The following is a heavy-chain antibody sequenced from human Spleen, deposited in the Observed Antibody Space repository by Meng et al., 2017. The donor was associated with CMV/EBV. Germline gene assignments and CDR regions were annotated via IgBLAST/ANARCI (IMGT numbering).Heavy chain of an antibody. J-gene: IGHJ2*01. CDR3: VRGLCGNDGCPPGSRWLFDL. Sequence: SETLSLTCTVSGGSIRSNYWSWVRHSPGEGLEWIGYIYYTGSTKYKSSLEGRVSISVDTSKNQFSLRLTSVTAADTAVYYCVRGLCGNDGCPPGSRWLFDLWGRGTLVTVSS. CDR1: GGSIRSNY. D-gene: IGHD2-21*01. CDR2: IYYTGST. V-gene: IGHV4-59*01.